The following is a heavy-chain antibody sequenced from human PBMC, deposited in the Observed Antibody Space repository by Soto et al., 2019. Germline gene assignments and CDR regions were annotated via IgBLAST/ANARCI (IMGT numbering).Heavy chain of an antibody. Sequence: ASVKVSCKASGGTFSSYAISWVRQAPGQGLEWMGGIIPIFGTANYAQKFQGRVTITADESTSTAYMELSSLRSEDTAVYYCARGVATTNGGYSYYYYGMDVWGQGTTVTVSS. CDR2: IIPIFGTA. J-gene: IGHJ6*02. CDR3: ARGVATTNGGYSYYYYGMDV. CDR1: GGTFSSYA. V-gene: IGHV1-69*13. D-gene: IGHD5-12*01.